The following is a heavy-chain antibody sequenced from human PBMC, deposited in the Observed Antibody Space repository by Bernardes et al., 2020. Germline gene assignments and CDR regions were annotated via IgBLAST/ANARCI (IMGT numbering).Heavy chain of an antibody. CDR2: ISGSGGST. D-gene: IGHD2-2*01. CDR3: AKGAYCSSTSCPSNGGWFDP. J-gene: IGHJ5*02. V-gene: IGHV3-23*01. Sequence: GGSLRLSCAASGFTFSSYAMSWVRQAPGKGLEWVSAISGSGGSTYYADSVKGRFTISRDNSKNTLYLQMNSLRAEDTAVYYCAKGAYCSSTSCPSNGGWFDPWGQGTLVTVSS. CDR1: GFTFSSYA.